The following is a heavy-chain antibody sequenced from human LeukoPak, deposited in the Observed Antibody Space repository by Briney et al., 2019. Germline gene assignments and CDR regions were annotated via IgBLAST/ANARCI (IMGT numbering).Heavy chain of an antibody. V-gene: IGHV3-7*05. D-gene: IGHD3-10*01. J-gene: IGHJ4*02. CDR2: IKQDGSEK. Sequence: PGGSLRLSCAASGFTFSSYWMSWVRQAPGKGLEWMANIKQDGSEKYYVDSVKGRFTISRDSAKNSLFLQMNSLRAEDTAVYYCARPWFGELLRYWGQGTLVTVSS. CDR1: GFTFSSYW. CDR3: ARPWFGELLRY.